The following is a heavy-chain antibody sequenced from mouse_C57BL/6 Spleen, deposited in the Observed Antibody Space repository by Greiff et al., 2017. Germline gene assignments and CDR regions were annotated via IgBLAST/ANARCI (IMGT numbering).Heavy chain of an antibody. CDR2: IDPSDSYT. D-gene: IGHD2-1*01. CDR1: GYTFTSYW. CDR3: ASNYVY. V-gene: IGHV1-50*01. J-gene: IGHJ2*01. Sequence: QVQLQQSGAELVKPGASVKLSCKASGYTFTSYWMQWVKQRPGQGLEWIGEIDPSDSYTNYNQKFKGKATLTVDTSSSTAYMQLSSLTSEDSAVYYCASNYVYWGQGTTLTVSS.